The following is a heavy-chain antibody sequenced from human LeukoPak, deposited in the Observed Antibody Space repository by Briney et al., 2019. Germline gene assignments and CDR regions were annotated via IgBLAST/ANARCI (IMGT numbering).Heavy chain of an antibody. Sequence: GGSLRLSCAASGFTFSSYSMNWVRQAPGKGLEWVSSISSSSSYIYYADSVKGRFTISRDNAKNSLYLQMNSLRAEDTAVYYCARAHRPTIFGVANPNDYWGQGTLVTVSS. CDR1: GFTFSSYS. CDR2: ISSSSSYI. V-gene: IGHV3-21*01. J-gene: IGHJ4*02. D-gene: IGHD3-3*01. CDR3: ARAHRPTIFGVANPNDY.